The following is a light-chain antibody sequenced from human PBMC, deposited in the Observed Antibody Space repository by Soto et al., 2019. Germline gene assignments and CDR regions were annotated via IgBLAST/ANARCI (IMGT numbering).Light chain of an antibody. CDR2: GAS. J-gene: IGKJ2*01. CDR3: QQYDNWPPKYT. CDR1: QSVSSN. V-gene: IGKV3-15*01. Sequence: EIVMTQSPATLSVSPGERATLSCRASQSVSSNVAWYQQKPGQAPSLLIYGASTRATGIPARFSGSGSGTDFNLTISSLQSEDFAVYYCQQYDNWPPKYTFGQGTKLEIK.